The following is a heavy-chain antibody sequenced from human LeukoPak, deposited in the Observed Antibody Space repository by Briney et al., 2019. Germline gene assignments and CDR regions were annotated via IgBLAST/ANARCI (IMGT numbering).Heavy chain of an antibody. D-gene: IGHD6-19*01. Sequence: GGSLRLSCAASGFSFSTYAMNWVRQGPGKGLEWVSTMSASDAGTYYADSVKGRFTISRDNSKNTLYLQMNSLRAEDTAVYYCAKGSAVADIYFDYWGQGTLVTVSS. V-gene: IGHV3-23*01. J-gene: IGHJ4*02. CDR3: AKGSAVADIYFDY. CDR2: MSASDAGT. CDR1: GFSFSTYA.